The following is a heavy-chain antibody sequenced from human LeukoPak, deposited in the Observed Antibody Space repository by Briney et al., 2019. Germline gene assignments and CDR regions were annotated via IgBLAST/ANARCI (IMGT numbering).Heavy chain of an antibody. CDR2: IYSSGNT. J-gene: IGHJ4*02. D-gene: IGHD5-12*01. Sequence: PSETLSLTCAVSGASISSSNYYWGWVRQSPGKGLEWIGNIYSSGNTYYNASLKSRITMYIDTAKNQFSLKLSSVTAADTAMYYCAKSNGYGLIDYWGQGTLVTVSS. CDR3: AKSNGYGLIDY. CDR1: GASISSSNYY. V-gene: IGHV4-39*01.